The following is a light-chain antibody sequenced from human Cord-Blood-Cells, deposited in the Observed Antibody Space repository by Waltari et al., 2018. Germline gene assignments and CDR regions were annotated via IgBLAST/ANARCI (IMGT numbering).Light chain of an antibody. Sequence: QSALTQPASVSGSPGQSITISCTGTSSDVGGYNYVSWYQQHPGKAPQRMIYDVSNRPSGVSNRFSGSKSGNTASLTISGLQAEDEADYYCSSYTSSSTQHAVFGGGTQLTVL. CDR3: SSYTSSSTQHAV. CDR1: SSDVGGYNY. J-gene: IGLJ7*01. V-gene: IGLV2-14*03. CDR2: DVS.